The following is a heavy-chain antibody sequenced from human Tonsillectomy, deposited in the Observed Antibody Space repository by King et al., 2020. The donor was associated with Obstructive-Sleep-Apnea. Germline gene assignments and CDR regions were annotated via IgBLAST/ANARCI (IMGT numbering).Heavy chain of an antibody. CDR2: INQDGSEN. J-gene: IGHJ4*02. D-gene: IGHD3-22*01. CDR3: ARSPYYYDSSGYFDY. Sequence: QLVQSGGGLVQPGGSLRLSCAASGFTFRSYWLSWVRPAPRQGLEWLATINQDGSENYYVDSVKGRFTISSDNAKNSLYLQMTSLRAEDTAVYYCARSPYYYDSSGYFDYWGQGTLVTVSS. V-gene: IGHV3-7*03. CDR1: GFTFRSYW.